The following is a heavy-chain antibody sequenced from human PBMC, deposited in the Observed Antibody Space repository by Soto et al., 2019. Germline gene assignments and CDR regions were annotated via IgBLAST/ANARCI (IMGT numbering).Heavy chain of an antibody. CDR3: TKDPTEGDIYFSDY. Sequence: GGSLRLSCAASGFTFSNAWRTWVRQAPGKGLEWIGRIKSKTDGGTTDYAAPVRGRFTISRDDSKNPLYLQMSSLKTEATAVYYCTKDPTEGDIYFSDYWGQGAQVTVSS. J-gene: IGHJ4*02. CDR1: GFTFSNAW. CDR2: IKSKTDGGTT. D-gene: IGHD3-16*01. V-gene: IGHV3-15*01.